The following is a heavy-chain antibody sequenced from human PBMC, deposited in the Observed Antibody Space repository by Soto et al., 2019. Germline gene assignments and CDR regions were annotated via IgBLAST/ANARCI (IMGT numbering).Heavy chain of an antibody. CDR2: ITDSGAGT. D-gene: IGHD6-13*01. V-gene: IGHV3-23*01. Sequence: EVHLLESGGDLVQPGESLRLSCGASGFTFSSYVMSWVRQAPGKGLEWVSLITDSGAGTYYADSVKGRFTISRDNSKNRMYLQMTNLRAEDTDVYYCAKGLIGGSWYANDWGQGTMVTVSS. J-gene: IGHJ4*02. CDR1: GFTFSSYV. CDR3: AKGLIGGSWYAND.